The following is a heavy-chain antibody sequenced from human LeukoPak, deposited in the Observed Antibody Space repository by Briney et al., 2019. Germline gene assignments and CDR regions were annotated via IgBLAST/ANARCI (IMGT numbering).Heavy chain of an antibody. Sequence: GGSLRLSCAASGFTFSSYAMSWVRQAPGKGLEWVSAISGSGGSTYYADSVKGRFTISRDNSKNTLYLQMNSLRAEDTAVYYCAKDGVKSDFWSGYGPGVLWGQGTLVTVSS. J-gene: IGHJ4*02. CDR3: AKDGVKSDFWSGYGPGVL. CDR1: GFTFSSYA. D-gene: IGHD3-3*01. CDR2: ISGSGGST. V-gene: IGHV3-23*01.